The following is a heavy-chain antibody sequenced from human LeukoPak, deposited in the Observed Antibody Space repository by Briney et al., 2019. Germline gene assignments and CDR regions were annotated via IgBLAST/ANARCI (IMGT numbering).Heavy chain of an antibody. CDR3: ARERYYGSGQPSFDP. D-gene: IGHD3-10*01. J-gene: IGHJ5*02. CDR1: GFTFSSYG. CDR2: INWNGGST. Sequence: GALRLSCAASGFTFSSYGMSWVRQAPGKGLEWVSGINWNGGSTGYADSVKGRFTISRDNAKNSLYLQMNSLRAEDTALYYCARERYYGSGQPSFDPWGQGTLVTVSS. V-gene: IGHV3-20*04.